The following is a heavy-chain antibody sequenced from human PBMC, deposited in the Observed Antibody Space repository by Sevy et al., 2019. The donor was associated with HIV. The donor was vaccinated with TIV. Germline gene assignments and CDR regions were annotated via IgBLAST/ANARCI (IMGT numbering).Heavy chain of an antibody. V-gene: IGHV3-30*18. CDR3: AKVEGGEQLSLYYYYGMDV. J-gene: IGHJ6*02. Sequence: GGSLRLSCAASGFTFSSYGMHWVRQAPGKGLEWVAVISYDGSNKYYADSVKGRFTISRDNSKNTRYLQMNSLRAEDTAVYYCAKVEGGEQLSLYYYYGMDVWGQGTTVTVSS. CDR2: ISYDGSNK. D-gene: IGHD6-6*01. CDR1: GFTFSSYG.